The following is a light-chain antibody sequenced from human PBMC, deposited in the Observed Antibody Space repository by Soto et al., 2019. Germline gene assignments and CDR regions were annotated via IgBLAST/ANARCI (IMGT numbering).Light chain of an antibody. CDR2: DVS. J-gene: IGLJ1*01. CDR1: SSDVGGYNY. CDR3: SSYTSCTTFV. Sequence: QSVLTQPASVSGSPGQSITISCTGTSSDVGGYNYVSWYQQHPGKAPKLMIYDVSSRPSGVSNRFSGSKSGNTASLTISGLQTEDEADYYCSSYTSCTTFVFGTGTKLTVL. V-gene: IGLV2-14*01.